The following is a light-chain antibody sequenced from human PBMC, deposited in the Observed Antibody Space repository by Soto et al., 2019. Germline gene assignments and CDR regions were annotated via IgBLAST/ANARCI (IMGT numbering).Light chain of an antibody. CDR2: SNN. Sequence: QSVLTQPPSASGTPGQRVAISCSGSSSNIGSNTVNWYQQFPETAPKLLIYSNNQRPSGVPDRFSGSKSGTSASLAISGLQSEDEADCYCAAWDDSLNGFYVFGTGTRLTVL. CDR3: AAWDDSLNGFYV. J-gene: IGLJ1*01. CDR1: SSNIGSNT. V-gene: IGLV1-44*01.